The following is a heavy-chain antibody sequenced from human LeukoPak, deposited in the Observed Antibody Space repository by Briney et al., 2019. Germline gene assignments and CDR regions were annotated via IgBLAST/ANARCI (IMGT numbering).Heavy chain of an antibody. D-gene: IGHD4-17*01. V-gene: IGHV3-48*01. CDR1: GFTFSSYS. CDR2: ISSSSSTI. J-gene: IGHJ4*02. CDR3: ARGFSLGAFDY. Sequence: PGGSLRLSCAASGFTFSSYSMTWVRQAPGKGLEWASYISSSSSTIYYADSVKGRFTISRDNAKNSLYLQMNSLRAEDTAVYYCARGFSLGAFDYWGQGTLVTVSS.